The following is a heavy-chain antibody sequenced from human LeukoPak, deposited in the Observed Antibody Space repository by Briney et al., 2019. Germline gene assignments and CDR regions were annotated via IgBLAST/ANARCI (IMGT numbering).Heavy chain of an antibody. CDR3: AKGLTIFGVVRDAFDI. D-gene: IGHD3-3*01. V-gene: IGHV3-23*01. CDR2: ISGSGGST. J-gene: IGHJ3*02. Sequence: QPGGSLRLSCAASGFTFSSYAISWVRQAPVKGLEWVSAISGSGGSTYYADSVKGRFTISRDNSKNTLYLQMHSLRAEDTAVYYCAKGLTIFGVVRDAFDIWGQGTMVTVSS. CDR1: GFTFSSYA.